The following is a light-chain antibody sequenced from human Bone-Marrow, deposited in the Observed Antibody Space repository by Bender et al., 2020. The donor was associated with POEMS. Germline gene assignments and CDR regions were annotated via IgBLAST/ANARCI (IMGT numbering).Light chain of an antibody. J-gene: IGLJ3*02. CDR3: QSYDNSLGGWV. V-gene: IGLV2-11*01. Sequence: QSALTQPRSVSGSPGQSVTISCTGTSSDVGGYNYVSWYQQHPGKVPKLMIYEINKWPSGVPDRFSGSKSGNTASLTISGLQAEDEADYYCQSYDNSLGGWVFGGGTKLTVL. CDR1: SSDVGGYNY. CDR2: EIN.